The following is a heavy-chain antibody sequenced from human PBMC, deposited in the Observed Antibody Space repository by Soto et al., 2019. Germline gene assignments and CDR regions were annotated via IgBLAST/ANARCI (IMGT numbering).Heavy chain of an antibody. J-gene: IGHJ6*02. D-gene: IGHD2-15*01. V-gene: IGHV1-69*13. CDR3: ARIVVVPKGHYYYGMDV. Sequence: ASVKVSCKASGGTFSSYAISWVRQAPGQGLEWMGGIIPIFGTANYAQKFQGRVTITADESTSTAYMELSSLRSEDTAVYYCARIVVVPKGHYYYGMDVWGQGTTVTVSS. CDR1: GGTFSSYA. CDR2: IIPIFGTA.